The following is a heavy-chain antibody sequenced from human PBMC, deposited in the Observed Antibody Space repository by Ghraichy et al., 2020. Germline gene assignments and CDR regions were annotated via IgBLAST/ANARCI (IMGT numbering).Heavy chain of an antibody. CDR1: GFTFSSYG. CDR3: AKDQGSVTYYYDSSPGWPHY. V-gene: IGHV3-30*18. D-gene: IGHD3-22*01. Sequence: GGSLRLSCAASGFTFSSYGMHWVRQAPGKGLEWVAVISYDGSNKYYADSVKGRFTISRDNSKNTLYLQMNSLRAEDTAVYYCAKDQGSVTYYYDSSPGWPHYWGQGTLVTVSS. J-gene: IGHJ4*02. CDR2: ISYDGSNK.